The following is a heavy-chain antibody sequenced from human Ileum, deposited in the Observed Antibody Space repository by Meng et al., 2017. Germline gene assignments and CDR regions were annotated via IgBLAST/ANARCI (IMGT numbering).Heavy chain of an antibody. V-gene: IGHV4-34*01. D-gene: IGHD3-9*01. J-gene: IGHJ4*02. CDR3: ARGDDWAKSGNF. CDR1: GGSFSNYY. Sequence: QVHFCQWVAGLLKHSQTLSLTCAVYGGSFSNYYLTWIRQSPGKGLEWIGEIHPSGSTYYSPSLQSRVTITLDTSKNQFSLTLNSVTAADTAVYYCARGDDWAKSGNFWGQGTLVTVSS. CDR2: IHPSGST.